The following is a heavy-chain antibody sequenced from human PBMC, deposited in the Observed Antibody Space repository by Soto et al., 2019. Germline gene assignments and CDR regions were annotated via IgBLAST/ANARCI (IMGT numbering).Heavy chain of an antibody. Sequence: GGSLRLSCAASGSTFSNAWMNWVRQAPGKGLEWVGRIKSKTDGGTTEYGAPGKGRYTISRDDSKSTLYLQMNSLETEDTAVYYCITVYCPNCVCHKAFAYWGQGTLVTVSS. CDR2: IKSKTDGGTT. CDR3: ITVYCPNCVCHKAFAY. V-gene: IGHV3-15*07. J-gene: IGHJ4*02. CDR1: GSTFSNAW. D-gene: IGHD2-8*01.